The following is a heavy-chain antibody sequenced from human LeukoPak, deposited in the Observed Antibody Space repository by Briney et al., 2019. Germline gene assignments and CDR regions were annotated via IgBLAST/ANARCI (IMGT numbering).Heavy chain of an antibody. CDR2: MYTSGST. J-gene: IGHJ5*02. V-gene: IGHV4-4*07. CDR1: GGSISSYY. Sequence: SETLSLTCTVSGGSISSYYWSWIRQPAGKGLEWIGRMYTSGSTDYNPSLKSRVTMSVDTSKNQFSLKLSSVTAADTAVYYCARDLVAVAGTNWFDPWGQGTLVTVSX. CDR3: ARDLVAVAGTNWFDP. D-gene: IGHD6-19*01.